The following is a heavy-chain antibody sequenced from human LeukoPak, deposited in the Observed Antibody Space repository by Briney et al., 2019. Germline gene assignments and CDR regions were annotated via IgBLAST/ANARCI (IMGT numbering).Heavy chain of an antibody. D-gene: IGHD6-13*01. Sequence: SETLSLTCTVSGGSISSSSYYWGWIRQPPGKGLEWIGSIYYSGSTYYNPSLKSRVTISVDTSKNQFSLKLSSVTAADTAVYYCASAIGGYTSSFNWIDPWGQGTLVTVSS. CDR3: ASAIGGYTSSFNWIDP. CDR2: IYYSGST. J-gene: IGHJ5*02. CDR1: GGSISSSSYY. V-gene: IGHV4-39*07.